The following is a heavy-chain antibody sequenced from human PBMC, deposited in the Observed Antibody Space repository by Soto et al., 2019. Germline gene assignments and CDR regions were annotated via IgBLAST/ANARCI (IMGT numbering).Heavy chain of an antibody. Sequence: ASVKVSCKSSGYTFSMSCISWVRQATGQGLEWMGWMNPNSGNTGYAQKFQGRVTMTRNTSISTAYMELSSLRSEDTAVYYCARGPIILVWGVIRHYGMDVWGQGTTVTVS. CDR1: GYTFSMSC. J-gene: IGHJ6*02. CDR2: MNPNSGNT. V-gene: IGHV1-8*01. D-gene: IGHD3-10*01. CDR3: ARGPIILVWGVIRHYGMDV.